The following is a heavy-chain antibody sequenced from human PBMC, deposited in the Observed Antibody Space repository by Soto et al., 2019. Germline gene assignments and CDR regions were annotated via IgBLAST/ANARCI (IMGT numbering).Heavy chain of an antibody. CDR2: IWYDGSNK. Sequence: QVQLVESGGGVVQPGRSLRLSCAASGFTFSSYGMHWVRQAPGKGLEWVAVIWYDGSNKYYADSVKGRFTISRDNSKNTLYLQMNSLRAEDTAVYYCASGFRRGRLGNNWFDPWGQGTLVTVSS. CDR1: GFTFSSYG. CDR3: ASGFRRGRLGNNWFDP. V-gene: IGHV3-33*01. J-gene: IGHJ5*02. D-gene: IGHD1-26*01.